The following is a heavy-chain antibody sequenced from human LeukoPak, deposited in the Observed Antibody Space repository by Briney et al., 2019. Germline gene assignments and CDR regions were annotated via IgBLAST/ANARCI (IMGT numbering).Heavy chain of an antibody. CDR1: GGSISGYY. V-gene: IGHV4-34*01. CDR3: ARRPHITIFGVVTYPYYFDY. CDR2: INHSGST. D-gene: IGHD3-3*01. Sequence: SETLSLTCDVSGGSISGYYWSWIRQPPGKGLEWIGEINHSGSTNYNPSLKSRVTISVDTSKNQFSLKLSSVTAADTAVYYCARRPHITIFGVVTYPYYFDYWGQGTLVTVSS. J-gene: IGHJ4*02.